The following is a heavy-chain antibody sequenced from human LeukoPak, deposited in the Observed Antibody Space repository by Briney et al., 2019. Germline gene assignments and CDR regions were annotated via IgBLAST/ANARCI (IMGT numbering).Heavy chain of an antibody. CDR3: ARDKTYYYDSSGFDT. D-gene: IGHD3-22*01. V-gene: IGHV1-2*02. J-gene: IGHJ5*02. CDR2: INPNSGGT. Sequence: ASVKVSFKASGYPFTGYYMHWVRPAPGQGLEWMGWINPNSGGTNYAQKFQGRVTMTRDTSISTAYMELSRLRSDDTAVYYCARDKTYYYDSSGFDTWGQGTLVTVSS. CDR1: GYPFTGYY.